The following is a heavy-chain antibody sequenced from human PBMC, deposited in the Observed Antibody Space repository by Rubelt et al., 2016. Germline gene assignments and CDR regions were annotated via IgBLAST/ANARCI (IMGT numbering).Heavy chain of an antibody. CDR2: INHSGSS. Sequence: QVQLQQWGAGLLKPSETLSLTCAVYGGSFSGYYWTWIRQTPGKGLEWIGEINHSGSSNYNPSLKSRVTISVDTSKNQFSLKPSSVTAADTAVYYCARGHSSSGWYYWGQGALVTVSS. V-gene: IGHV4-34*01. J-gene: IGHJ4*02. CDR3: ARGHSSSGWYY. CDR1: GGSFSGYY. D-gene: IGHD6-19*01.